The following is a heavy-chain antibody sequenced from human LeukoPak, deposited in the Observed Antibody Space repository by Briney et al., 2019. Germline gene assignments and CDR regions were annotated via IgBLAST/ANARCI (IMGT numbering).Heavy chain of an antibody. CDR3: ARGPVTIFGVVIDEAYYFDY. Sequence: SETLSLTCTVSGGSISSYYWSWIRQPPGKGLEWIGYIYYSGSTNYNPSLKSRVTISVDTSKNQFSLNLSFVTAADTAVYYCARGPVTIFGVVIDEAYYFDYWGQGTLVTVSS. CDR2: IYYSGST. J-gene: IGHJ4*02. CDR1: GGSISSYY. D-gene: IGHD3-3*01. V-gene: IGHV4-59*12.